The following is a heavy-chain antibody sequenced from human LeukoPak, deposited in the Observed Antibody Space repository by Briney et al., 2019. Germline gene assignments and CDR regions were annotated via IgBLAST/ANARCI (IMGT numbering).Heavy chain of an antibody. Sequence: GGSLRLSCAASGFTFRSYAMSWVRQAPGEGLEWVSSLDASGAPTYYVDSVKGRFTISRDNSKNSLYLQMNSLRAEDTAIYYCARDRGLGQWLDYWAREPWSPSPQ. CDR1: GFTFRSYA. J-gene: IGHJ4*02. V-gene: IGHV3-23*01. CDR2: LDASGAPT. CDR3: ARDRGLGQWLDY. D-gene: IGHD6-19*01.